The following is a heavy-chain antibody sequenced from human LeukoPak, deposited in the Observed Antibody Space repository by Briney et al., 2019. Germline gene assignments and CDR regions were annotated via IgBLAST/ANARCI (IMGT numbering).Heavy chain of an antibody. CDR3: ARVDGMSSALRWNYYYYGMDV. CDR1: GYTFTSYG. Sequence: GASVKVSCKASGYTFTSYGISWVRQAPGQGLGWMGWISAYNGNTNYAQKLQGRVTMTTDTSTSTAYMELRSLRSDDTAVYYCARVDGMSSALRWNYYYYGMDVWGKGTTVTVSS. CDR2: ISAYNGNT. V-gene: IGHV1-18*01. D-gene: IGHD6-25*01. J-gene: IGHJ6*04.